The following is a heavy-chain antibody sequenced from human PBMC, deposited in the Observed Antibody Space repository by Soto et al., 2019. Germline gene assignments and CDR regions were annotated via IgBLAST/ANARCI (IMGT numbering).Heavy chain of an antibody. CDR3: ARVLRYFAFDY. J-gene: IGHJ4*02. D-gene: IGHD3-9*01. CDR2: INAGNGNT. CDR1: GYAFSIYA. V-gene: IGHV1-3*01. Sequence: VSVKVSCKASGYAFSIYAMHWGRQAPGQRLEWMGWINAGNGNTKYSQKFQGRVTITRDTSASTAYMELSSLRSEDTAVYYCARVLRYFAFDYWGQGTLVTVSS.